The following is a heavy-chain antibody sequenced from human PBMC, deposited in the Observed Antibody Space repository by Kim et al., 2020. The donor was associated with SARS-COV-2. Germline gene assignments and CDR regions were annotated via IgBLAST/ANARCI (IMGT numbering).Heavy chain of an antibody. CDR2: ISSSSSYI. CDR1: GFTFSSYS. Sequence: GGSLRLSCAASGFTFSSYSMNWVRQAPGKGLEWVSSISSSSSYIYYADSVKGRFTISRDNAKNSLYLQMNSLRAEDTAVYYCARDEARGGAGDYWGQGTLVTVSS. D-gene: IGHD1-26*01. V-gene: IGHV3-21*01. CDR3: ARDEARGGAGDY. J-gene: IGHJ4*02.